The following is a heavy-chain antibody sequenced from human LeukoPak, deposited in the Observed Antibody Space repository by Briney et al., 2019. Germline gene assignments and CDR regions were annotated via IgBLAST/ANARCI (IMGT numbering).Heavy chain of an antibody. CDR2: INHSGST. V-gene: IGHV4-34*03. J-gene: IGHJ6*02. CDR1: GGSFSGYY. CDR3: SLGRYSSGWYDYYYYGMDV. Sequence: ETLSLTCAVYGGSFSGYYWSWIRQPPGKGLEWIGEINHSGSTNYNPSLKSRVIISVDTSKNQFSLKLSSVTAADTAVYYCSLGRYSSGWYDYYYYGMDVWGQGTTVTVSS. D-gene: IGHD6-19*01.